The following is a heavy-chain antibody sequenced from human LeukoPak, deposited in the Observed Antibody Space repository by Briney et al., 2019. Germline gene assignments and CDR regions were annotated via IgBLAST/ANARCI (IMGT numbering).Heavy chain of an antibody. CDR2: INHSGST. Sequence: SETLSLTCAVYGGSFSGYCWSWIRQPPGKGLEWIGEINHSGSTNYNPSLKSRVTISVDTSKNQFSLKLSSVTAADTAVYYCARGLRFRVHFLDHWGQGTLVTVSS. J-gene: IGHJ4*02. CDR3: ARGLRFRVHFLDH. D-gene: IGHD1-1*01. V-gene: IGHV4-34*01. CDR1: GGSFSGYC.